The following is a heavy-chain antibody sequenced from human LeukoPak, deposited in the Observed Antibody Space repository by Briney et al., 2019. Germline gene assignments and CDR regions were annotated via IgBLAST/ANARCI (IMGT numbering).Heavy chain of an antibody. V-gene: IGHV4-59*01. CDR3: ARDKGAAGLYYYYGMDV. CDR1: GGSISSYY. CDR2: IYYSGST. Sequence: PSETLSLTCTVSGGSISSYYWSWIRQPPGKGLEWIGYIYYSGSTNCNPSLKSRVTISVDTSKNQFSLKLSSVTAADTAVYYCARDKGAAGLYYYYGMDVWGQGTTVTVSS. J-gene: IGHJ6*02. D-gene: IGHD6-13*01.